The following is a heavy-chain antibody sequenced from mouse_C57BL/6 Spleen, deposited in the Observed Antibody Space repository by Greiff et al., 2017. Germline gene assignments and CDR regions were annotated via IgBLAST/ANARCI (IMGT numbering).Heavy chain of an antibody. Sequence: QVQLQQSGAELVRPGASVTLSCKASGYTFTDYEMHWVKQTPVHGLEWIGAIDPETGGTAYNQKFKGKAILTADKSSSTAYMELRSLTSEDSAVYYCTAQLVGAMDYWGQGTSVTVSS. J-gene: IGHJ4*01. CDR3: TAQLVGAMDY. CDR1: GYTFTDYE. V-gene: IGHV1-15*01. D-gene: IGHD4-1*02. CDR2: IDPETGGT.